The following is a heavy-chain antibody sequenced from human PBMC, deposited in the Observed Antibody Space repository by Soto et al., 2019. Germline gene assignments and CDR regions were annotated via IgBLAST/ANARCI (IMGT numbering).Heavy chain of an antibody. V-gene: IGHV3-74*01. Sequence: EVQLVESGGGLVQPGGSPRLSCAASGFTFGNYWMHWVRQAPGKGLVWVARINSDGSSTSYADSVKGRFTISRDNAKNTLYLQMNSLRAEDTAMYYCTKVISTVGGDFDFWGQGTLVTVSS. J-gene: IGHJ4*02. CDR1: GFTFGNYW. D-gene: IGHD3-16*01. CDR3: TKVISTVGGDFDF. CDR2: INSDGSST.